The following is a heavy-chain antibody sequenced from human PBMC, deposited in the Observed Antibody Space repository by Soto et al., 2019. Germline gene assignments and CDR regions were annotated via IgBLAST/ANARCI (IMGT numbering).Heavy chain of an antibody. D-gene: IGHD6-6*01. V-gene: IGHV3-13*01. CDR2: IGTAGDT. Sequence: EVQLVESGGGLVQPGGSLRLSCAASGFTFSSYDMHWVRQATGKGLEWVSAIGTAGDTYYPGSVKGRFTISRENAKNSLNLQMNSLRAEDTAVYYCARDWGIAARPSYYYGMDVWGQGTTVTVSS. CDR3: ARDWGIAARPSYYYGMDV. CDR1: GFTFSSYD. J-gene: IGHJ6*02.